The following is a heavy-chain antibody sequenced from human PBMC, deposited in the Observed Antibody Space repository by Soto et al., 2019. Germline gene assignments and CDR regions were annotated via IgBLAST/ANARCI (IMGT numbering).Heavy chain of an antibody. D-gene: IGHD6-19*01. CDR3: ARGALTVANWFDP. CDR1: GYTFTDYY. V-gene: IGHV1-2*02. CDR2: MNPNNGVT. J-gene: IGHJ5*02. Sequence: ASVKVSFKASGYTFTDYYINWVRHAPGQGLEWMGWMNPNNGVTNYAQKFQGRVTMTRDTSISTAYMDLSRLRSDDTALYYCARGALTVANWFDPWGQGTQVTVSS.